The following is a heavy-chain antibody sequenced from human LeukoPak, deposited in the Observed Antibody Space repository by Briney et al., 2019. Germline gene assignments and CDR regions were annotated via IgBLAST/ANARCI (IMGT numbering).Heavy chain of an antibody. V-gene: IGHV4-30-2*01. CDR2: IYHRGST. D-gene: IGHD1-26*01. J-gene: IGHJ5*02. Sequence: SETLSLTCAVSGGSISSDDYFWSWIRQPPGKGLEWIGYIYHRGSTSYNPSLKSRVTISVDTSKNQFSLKLSSVTAADTAVYYCARDQGGSSGGDWFDPWGQGTLVTVPS. CDR3: ARDQGGSSGGDWFDP. CDR1: GGSISSDDYF.